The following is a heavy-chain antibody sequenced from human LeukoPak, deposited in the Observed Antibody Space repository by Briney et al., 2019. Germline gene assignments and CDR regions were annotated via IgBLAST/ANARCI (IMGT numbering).Heavy chain of an antibody. J-gene: IGHJ4*02. CDR2: ISSSGSTI. CDR3: ARDSSMLRGPLVIYYFDF. Sequence: KAGGSLRLSCAASGFTFSGYYMSWIRQAPGKGLEWVSYISSSGSTIYYADSVKGRFTISRDNSKNTLYLQMNSLRVEDTAVYYCARDSSMLRGPLVIYYFDFWGQGTLVTVSS. V-gene: IGHV3-11*01. D-gene: IGHD3-10*01. CDR1: GFTFSGYY.